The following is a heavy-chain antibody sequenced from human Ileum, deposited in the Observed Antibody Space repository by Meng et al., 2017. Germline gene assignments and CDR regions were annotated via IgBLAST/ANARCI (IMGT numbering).Heavy chain of an antibody. Sequence: SQTLSLTCAISGDSVARDNGWNWIRQSPSRGLEWLGRTYYRSKWYNADAVCVKSRITIKFDTFKNQFSLQLNSVTPEDTAVYDCARGWLKSAFDYWGQGTLVTVSS. CDR3: ARGWLKSAFDY. CDR1: GDSVARDNG. V-gene: IGHV6-1*01. CDR2: TYYRSKWYN. J-gene: IGHJ4*02. D-gene: IGHD5-24*01.